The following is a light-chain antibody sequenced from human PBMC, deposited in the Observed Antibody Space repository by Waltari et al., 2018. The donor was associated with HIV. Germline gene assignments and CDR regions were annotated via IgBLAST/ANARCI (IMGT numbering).Light chain of an antibody. CDR2: DAS. CDR1: QSVSTY. CDR3: QHRSDWPPSST. Sequence: EIVLTQLPAPLSLSPGDRAPLSCRASQSVSTYVAWYHQKRDRAARLLIYDASNRATGSAARFSGRGSARDVADTISSLEPDECAVDYCQHRSDWPPSSTCGEGTRLEIK. J-gene: IGKJ5*01. V-gene: IGKV3-11*02.